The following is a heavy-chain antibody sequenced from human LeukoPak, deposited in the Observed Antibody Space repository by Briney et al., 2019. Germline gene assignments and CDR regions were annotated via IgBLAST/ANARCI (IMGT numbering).Heavy chain of an antibody. CDR3: ARAGEVYHSGSYLEY. V-gene: IGHV1-69*13. D-gene: IGHD3-22*01. Sequence: GASVKVSCKASGGTFSNYAVSWVRQAPGQGLEWMGGFIPVFGPANYAQKFQGRVTITADESTSTAYMELSSLRSEDTAVYYCARAGEVYHSGSYLEYWGQGTLVTVSS. CDR1: GGTFSNYA. J-gene: IGHJ4*02. CDR2: FIPVFGPA.